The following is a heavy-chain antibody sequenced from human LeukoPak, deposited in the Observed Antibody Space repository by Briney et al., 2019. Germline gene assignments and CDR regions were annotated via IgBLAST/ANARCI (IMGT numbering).Heavy chain of an antibody. CDR1: GFTFSSYS. D-gene: IGHD6-19*01. J-gene: IGHJ4*02. CDR3: ARVVDIAVAGTLFDY. Sequence: GGSLSLSCAASGFTFSSYSMNWVRQAPGKGLECVSSISSSSSYIYYADSVKGRFTISRDNAKNSLYLQMNSLRAEDTAVYYCARVVDIAVAGTLFDYWGQGTLVTVSS. CDR2: ISSSSSYI. V-gene: IGHV3-21*01.